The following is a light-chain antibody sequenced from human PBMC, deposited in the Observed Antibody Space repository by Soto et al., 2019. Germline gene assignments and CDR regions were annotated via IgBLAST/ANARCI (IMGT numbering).Light chain of an antibody. J-gene: IGLJ2*01. CDR1: SSDVGAYNY. Sequence: QSALTQPRSVSGSPGQSLTISCTGTSSDVGAYNYVSWYQQHPGKAPKLMIFDVSKRPSGVPDRFSGSKSGNTASLTISGLQAEDEADYYCCSYAGSYTFEVVFGGGTKLTVL. CDR3: CSYAGSYTFEVV. CDR2: DVS. V-gene: IGLV2-11*01.